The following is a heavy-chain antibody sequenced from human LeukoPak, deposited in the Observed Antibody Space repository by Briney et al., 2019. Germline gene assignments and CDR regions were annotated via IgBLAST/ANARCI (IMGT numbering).Heavy chain of an antibody. Sequence: SETLSLTCTVSGGSISSYYWSWIRQPPGKGLEWIGYIYTSGSTNYNPSLKSRVTISVDTSKNQFSLKLSSVTAADTAVYYCARHSGYDFWSGYPTHFDYWGQGTLVTVSS. J-gene: IGHJ4*02. CDR2: IYTSGST. V-gene: IGHV4-4*09. CDR3: ARHSGYDFWSGYPTHFDY. D-gene: IGHD3-3*01. CDR1: GGSISSYY.